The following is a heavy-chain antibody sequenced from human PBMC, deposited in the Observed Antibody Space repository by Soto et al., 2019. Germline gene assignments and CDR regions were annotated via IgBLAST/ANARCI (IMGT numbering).Heavy chain of an antibody. Sequence: PGGSLRLSCAASGFTFSSYAMSWVRRAPGKGLEWVSGISGSGLSTNYADSVKGRFTISRDNSKNTLYLQMNSLRAEDTAVYYCAKMTTRSFDYWGQGTLVTVSS. D-gene: IGHD4-17*01. V-gene: IGHV3-23*01. CDR1: GFTFSSYA. CDR2: ISGSGLST. CDR3: AKMTTRSFDY. J-gene: IGHJ4*02.